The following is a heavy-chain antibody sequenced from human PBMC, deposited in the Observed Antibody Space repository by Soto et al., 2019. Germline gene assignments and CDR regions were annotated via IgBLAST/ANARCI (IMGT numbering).Heavy chain of an antibody. J-gene: IGHJ4*02. CDR1: DGSIRPHY. V-gene: IGHV4-59*08. Sequence: QVQLQESGPGLVKPSDTLSLSCTVSDGSIRPHYWSWIRQSPGKGLDWIGNVYYAGTTAYNPSLKSRVTISVDTSQNEVSLELGSVTAADTAVYYCARLGGYYQALDSWGRGILVTDSS. CDR2: VYYAGTT. D-gene: IGHD3-22*01. CDR3: ARLGGYYQALDS.